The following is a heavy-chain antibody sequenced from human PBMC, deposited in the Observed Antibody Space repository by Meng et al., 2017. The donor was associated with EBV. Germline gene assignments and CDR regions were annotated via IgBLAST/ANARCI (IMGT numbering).Heavy chain of an antibody. J-gene: IGHJ4*02. CDR1: GGTFRSDA. V-gene: IGHV1-69*01. D-gene: IGHD3-10*01. Sequence: QVQWLQSGAEVKKPGSAVKVSCRTSGGTFRSDAVSWARQAPGQGLEWMGGLIPMVGAPHYAQKFQGRVTIIADESTSTHSMELNSLRSEDTAMYYCASESGRGFTPDYWGQGTLVTVSS. CDR3: ASESGRGFTPDY. CDR2: LIPMVGAP.